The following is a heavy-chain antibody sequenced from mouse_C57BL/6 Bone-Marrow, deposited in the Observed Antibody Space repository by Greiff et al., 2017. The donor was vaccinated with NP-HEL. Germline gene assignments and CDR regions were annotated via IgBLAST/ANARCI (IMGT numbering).Heavy chain of an antibody. CDR3: ARRRSSVYYYAMDY. Sequence: EVKLVESGGGLVQPGGSLKLSCAASGFTFSDYYMYWVRQTPEKRLEWVAYISNGGGSTYYPDTVKGRFTISRDNAKNTLYLQMSRLKSEDTAMYYCARRRSSVYYYAMDYWGQGTSVTVSS. J-gene: IGHJ4*01. CDR1: GFTFSDYY. D-gene: IGHD1-1*01. CDR2: ISNGGGST. V-gene: IGHV5-12*01.